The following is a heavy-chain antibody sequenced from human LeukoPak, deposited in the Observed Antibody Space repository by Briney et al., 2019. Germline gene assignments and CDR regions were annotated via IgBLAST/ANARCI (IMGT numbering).Heavy chain of an antibody. CDR3: ARVGYSGNYYPLFDY. Sequence: RGSLRLSCAASGFTFGGYSVNWVRQAPGKGLEWVSYKSSAATTINYADSVKGRFTISRDNAKNSLFLQMNSLRDEDTAVYYCARVGYSGNYYPLFDYWGQGTLVTV. CDR1: GFTFGGYS. J-gene: IGHJ4*02. CDR2: KSSAATTI. D-gene: IGHD1-26*01. V-gene: IGHV3-48*02.